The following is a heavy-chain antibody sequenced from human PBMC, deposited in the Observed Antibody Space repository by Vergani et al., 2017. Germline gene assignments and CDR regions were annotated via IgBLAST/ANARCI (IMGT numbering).Heavy chain of an antibody. V-gene: IGHV1-18*01. Sequence: QVQLVQSGAEVKKPGASVKVSCKASGYTFTSYGISWVRQAPGQGLEWMGWISAYNGNTNYAQKLQGRATMTTDTSTSTAYMELRSLRSDDTAVYYCAVDYRYCSSTSCLGGGILDYWGQGTLVTVSS. CDR2: ISAYNGNT. CDR1: GYTFTSYG. CDR3: AVDYRYCSSTSCLGGGILDY. J-gene: IGHJ4*02. D-gene: IGHD2-2*01.